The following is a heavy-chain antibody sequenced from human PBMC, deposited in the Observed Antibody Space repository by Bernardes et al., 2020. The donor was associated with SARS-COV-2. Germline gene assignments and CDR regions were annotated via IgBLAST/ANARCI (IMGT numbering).Heavy chain of an antibody. CDR2: IYYSGST. CDR1: GGSISSYY. J-gene: IGHJ4*02. CDR3: ARDGNQGFDY. Sequence: SETLSLTCTVSGGSISSYYWSWIRQPPGKGLEWIGYIYYSGSTNYNPSLKSRVTISVDTSKNQFSLKLSSVTAADTAVYYCARDGNQGFDYWGRGSLVTVSS. D-gene: IGHD1-26*01. V-gene: IGHV4-59*01.